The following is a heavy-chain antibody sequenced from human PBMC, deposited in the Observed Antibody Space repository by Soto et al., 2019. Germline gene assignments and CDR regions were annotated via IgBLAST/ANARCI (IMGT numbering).Heavy chain of an antibody. Sequence: ASVKVSCKASGYTFTSYGISWVRQAPGQGLEWVGWISAYNGNTNYAQKLQGRVTMTTDTSTSTAYMELRSLRSDDTAVYYCARTSTRGFYYYYGMDVWGQGTTVTVSS. CDR3: ARTSTRGFYYYYGMDV. CDR2: ISAYNGNT. CDR1: GYTFTSYG. J-gene: IGHJ6*02. D-gene: IGHD1-1*01. V-gene: IGHV1-18*04.